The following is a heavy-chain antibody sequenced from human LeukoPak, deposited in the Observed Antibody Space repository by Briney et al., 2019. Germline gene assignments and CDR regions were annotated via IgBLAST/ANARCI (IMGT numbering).Heavy chain of an antibody. CDR3: ARENGCGGDCYYFDY. D-gene: IGHD2-21*01. J-gene: IGHJ4*02. CDR2: INWNGGTT. CDR1: GFTFGAFC. V-gene: IGHV3-20*04. Sequence: GGSLRLSCAASGFTFGAFCMRWLRQAPGKGLEGVSGINWNGGTTAYADSVKGRFTISRDNAKNYLYLQMNSLRAEDTALYYCARENGCGGDCYYFDYWGQGTLVTVSS.